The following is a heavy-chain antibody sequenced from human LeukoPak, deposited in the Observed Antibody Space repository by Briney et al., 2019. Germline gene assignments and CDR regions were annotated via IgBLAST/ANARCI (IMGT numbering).Heavy chain of an antibody. CDR3: AKDVVGATSH. J-gene: IGHJ4*02. Sequence: GGSLRLSCTASGFTFSSYWMHWVRQAPGKGLEWVAVISYDGSNKYYADSVKGRFTISRDNSKNTLYLQMNSLRAEDTAVYYCAKDVVGATSHWGQGTLVTVSS. CDR1: GFTFSSYW. CDR2: ISYDGSNK. V-gene: IGHV3-30*18. D-gene: IGHD1-26*01.